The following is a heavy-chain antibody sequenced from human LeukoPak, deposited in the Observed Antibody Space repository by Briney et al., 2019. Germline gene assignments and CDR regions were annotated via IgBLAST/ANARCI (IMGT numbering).Heavy chain of an antibody. CDR2: MNPNSGNT. CDR3: ARNPYSSGWYPQGFDP. J-gene: IGHJ5*02. Sequence: GASVKVSCKASGYTFTSYDINWVRQATGQGLEWMGWMNPNSGNTGYAQKFQGRVTMTRNTSISTAYMELSSLRSEDTAVYYCARNPYSSGWYPQGFDPWGQGTLVTVSS. D-gene: IGHD6-19*01. CDR1: GYTFTSYD. V-gene: IGHV1-8*01.